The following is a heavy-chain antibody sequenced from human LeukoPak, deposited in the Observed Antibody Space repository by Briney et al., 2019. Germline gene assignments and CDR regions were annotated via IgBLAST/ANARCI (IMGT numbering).Heavy chain of an antibody. J-gene: IGHJ4*02. CDR3: AKGPMIVVAVGIDY. CDR2: ISSGGGST. CDR1: GFSFSSYA. V-gene: IGHV3-23*01. Sequence: GGSLRLSCAASGFSFSSYAMSWVRQAPGKGLECVSTISSGGGSTYYADSVKGRFTISRDNSKNTLYLQMNSLRAEDTAVYYCAKGPMIVVAVGIDYWGQGTLVTVSS. D-gene: IGHD3-22*01.